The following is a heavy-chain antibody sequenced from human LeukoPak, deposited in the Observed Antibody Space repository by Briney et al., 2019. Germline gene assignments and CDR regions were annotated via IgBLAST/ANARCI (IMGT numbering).Heavy chain of an antibody. Sequence: SETLSLTCTVSGGSISSYYWTWIRQPAGKGLEWIGRIYTSGSTNFNPSLKSRVTISVDTSKNQFSLKLSSVTAADTAMYYCARGRVEMATIDFDYWGQGTLVTVSS. CDR3: ARGRVEMATIDFDY. J-gene: IGHJ4*02. V-gene: IGHV4-4*07. CDR2: IYTSGST. D-gene: IGHD5-24*01. CDR1: GGSISSYY.